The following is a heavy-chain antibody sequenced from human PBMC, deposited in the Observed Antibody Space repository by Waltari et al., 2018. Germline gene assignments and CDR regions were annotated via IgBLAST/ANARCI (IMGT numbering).Heavy chain of an antibody. CDR2: IIPIFVTA. V-gene: IGHV1-69*05. CDR1: GGTVSSYA. Sequence: QVQLVQSGAEVKKPGSSVKVSCKASGGTVSSYAISWVRQAPGQWLEWMGGIIPIFVTANYSQKFQGRVTITTDESTSTAYMELSSLRSEYTAVYYCARESGYDYNLYYWGQGTLVTVSS. J-gene: IGHJ4*02. D-gene: IGHD5-12*01. CDR3: ARESGYDYNLYY.